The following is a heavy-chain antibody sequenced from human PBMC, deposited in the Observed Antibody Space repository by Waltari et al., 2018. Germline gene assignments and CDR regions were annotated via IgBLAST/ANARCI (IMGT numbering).Heavy chain of an antibody. CDR1: GYTFTDYY. CDR2: FEPEDGET. Sequence: EVQLVQSGAEVKKPGATVKISCKASGYTFTDYYMHWVQQAPGKGLEWMGRFEPEDGETIYAEKCQGRVTITADTSTDTAYMELSSLRSEDTAVYYCATDKVEPYGGGFDYWGQGTLVTVSS. D-gene: IGHD2-2*01. J-gene: IGHJ4*02. CDR3: ATDKVEPYGGGFDY. V-gene: IGHV1-69-2*01.